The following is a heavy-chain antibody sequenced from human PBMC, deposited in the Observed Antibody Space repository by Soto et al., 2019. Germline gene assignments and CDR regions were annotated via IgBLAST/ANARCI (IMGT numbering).Heavy chain of an antibody. CDR3: ARTPTTYYYDSSGYHVVFDY. CDR1: GFSLSVSGMC. J-gene: IGHJ4*02. D-gene: IGHD3-22*01. Sequence: SGPTLVNPTQTLTLTCTFSGFSLSVSGMCVSWIRQPPGKALERLARIDWDDDEHYSTSLKTRLTISKDTSKNQVVLTMTNMDPVDTATYFCARTPTTYYYDSSGYHVVFDYWGQGAPVPVSS. V-gene: IGHV2-70*11. CDR2: IDWDDDE.